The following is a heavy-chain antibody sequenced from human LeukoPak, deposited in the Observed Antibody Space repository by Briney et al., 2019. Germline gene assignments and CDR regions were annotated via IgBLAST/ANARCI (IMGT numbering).Heavy chain of an antibody. CDR2: IKQDGSEK. Sequence: GGSLRLSCAASGFTFSSYWMSWVRQAPGKGLEWVANIKQDGSEKYYVDSVKGRFTISRDNAKNSLYLQMSSLRAEDTAVYYCARDEAYSSSWYKNYYYGMDVWGQGTTVTVSS. J-gene: IGHJ6*02. V-gene: IGHV3-7*01. CDR3: ARDEAYSSSWYKNYYYGMDV. D-gene: IGHD6-13*01. CDR1: GFTFSSYW.